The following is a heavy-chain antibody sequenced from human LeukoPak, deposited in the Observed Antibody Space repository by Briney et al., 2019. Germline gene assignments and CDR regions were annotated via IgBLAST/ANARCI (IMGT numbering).Heavy chain of an antibody. Sequence: GGSLRLSCAASGFTFSSYEMNWVRQAPGKGLEWVSYISSSGSTIYYADSVKGRFTISRDNAENSLYLQMNSLRAEDTAVYYCARTRYCSSTSCFKYYFDYWGQGTLVTVSS. CDR1: GFTFSSYE. J-gene: IGHJ4*02. D-gene: IGHD2-2*01. CDR3: ARTRYCSSTSCFKYYFDY. V-gene: IGHV3-48*03. CDR2: ISSSGSTI.